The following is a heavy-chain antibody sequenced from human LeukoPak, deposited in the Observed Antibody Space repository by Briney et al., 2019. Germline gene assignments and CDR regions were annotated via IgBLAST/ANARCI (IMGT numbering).Heavy chain of an antibody. V-gene: IGHV4-59*01. CDR3: ARDGTVRGAPGYYYGMDV. CDR1: GGFISSYY. D-gene: IGHD3-10*01. Sequence: SETLSLTCTVSGGFISSYYWSWIRQPPGKGLEWIGYTYYSGSTNYNPSLKSRVTISVDTSKNQFSLKLSSVTAADTAVYYCARDGTVRGAPGYYYGMDVWGQGTTVTVSS. J-gene: IGHJ6*02. CDR2: TYYSGST.